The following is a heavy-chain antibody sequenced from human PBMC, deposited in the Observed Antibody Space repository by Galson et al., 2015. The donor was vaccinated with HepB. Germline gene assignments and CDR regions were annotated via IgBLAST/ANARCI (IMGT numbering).Heavy chain of an antibody. CDR2: ISSSSSTI. CDR3: ARDLLLWFGERMD. J-gene: IGHJ4*02. CDR1: GFTFSSYS. V-gene: IGHV3-48*02. Sequence: SLRLSCAASGFTFSSYSMDWVRQAPGKGLEWVSYISSSSSTIYYADSVKGRFTISRDNAKNSLYLQMNSLRDEDTAVYYCARDLLLWFGERMDWGQETLVTVSS. D-gene: IGHD3-10*01.